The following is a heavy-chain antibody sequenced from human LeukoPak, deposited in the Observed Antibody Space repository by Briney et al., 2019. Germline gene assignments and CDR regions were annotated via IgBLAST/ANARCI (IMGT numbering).Heavy chain of an antibody. J-gene: IGHJ4*02. CDR2: ISWNSGSI. Sequence: GGSLRLSCAASGFTFDDYAMHWVRQAPGKGLEWVSGISWNSGSIDYAGSVKGRFTSPRDNAKKFLFLQMKSLRVEDMALYYCAKDGGPYGGIRGYFDYWGQGTLVTASS. V-gene: IGHV3-9*03. CDR3: AKDGGPYGGIRGYFDY. CDR1: GFTFDDYA. D-gene: IGHD4-23*01.